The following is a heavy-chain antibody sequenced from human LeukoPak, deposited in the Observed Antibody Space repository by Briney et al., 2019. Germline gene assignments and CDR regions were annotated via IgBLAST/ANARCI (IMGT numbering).Heavy chain of an antibody. J-gene: IGHJ4*02. CDR3: ARGGDASGYDL. CDR1: GFTFSSYS. Sequence: GSLRLSCAASGFTFSSYSMNWVRQAPGKGLEWVSSISSSSSYIYYADSVKGRFTISRDNAKNSLYLQMNGLRAEDTAVYYCARGGDASGYDLWGQGTLVTVSS. V-gene: IGHV3-21*01. CDR2: ISSSSSYI. D-gene: IGHD5-12*01.